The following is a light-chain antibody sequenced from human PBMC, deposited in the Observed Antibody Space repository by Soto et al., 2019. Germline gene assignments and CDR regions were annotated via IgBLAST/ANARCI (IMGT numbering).Light chain of an antibody. Sequence: EVVLTPSPATLFFCPEGKAPLSCKASQSIRTSLAWYQQKPGQAPRLVIFDASNRANGVPARFGGSGSGTDFTLTINSLEPEDFAVYYCQQRNVWPPITFGQGTRLEIK. J-gene: IGKJ5*01. V-gene: IGKV3-11*01. CDR3: QQRNVWPPIT. CDR2: DAS. CDR1: QSIRTS.